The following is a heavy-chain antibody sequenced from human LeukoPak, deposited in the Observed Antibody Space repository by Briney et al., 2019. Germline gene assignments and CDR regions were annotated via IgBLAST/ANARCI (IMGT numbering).Heavy chain of an antibody. D-gene: IGHD6-13*01. CDR2: IIPIFGTA. J-gene: IGHJ6*02. Sequence: SVKVSCKASGGTFSSYAISWVRQAPGQGLEWMGGIIPIFGTANYAQEFQGRVTITADESTSTAYMELSSLRSEDTAVYYCARPALVPSYYYGMDVWGQGTTVTVSS. V-gene: IGHV1-69*13. CDR1: GGTFSSYA. CDR3: ARPALVPSYYYGMDV.